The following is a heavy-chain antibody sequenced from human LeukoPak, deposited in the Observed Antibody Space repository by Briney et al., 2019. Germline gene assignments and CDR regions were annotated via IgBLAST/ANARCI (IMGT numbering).Heavy chain of an antibody. CDR1: GGSISTYY. CDR2: IYNSGST. D-gene: IGHD6-13*01. Sequence: PSETLSLTCTVSGGSISTYYWSWIRQPPGKGLEWIGYIYNSGSTNYNPSLQGRVTISVDTSKSQFSLRLTSVTAADTAVYYCAKAVAAAGRFGFDPWGQGTLVTVSS. J-gene: IGHJ5*02. CDR3: AKAVAAAGRFGFDP. V-gene: IGHV4-59*01.